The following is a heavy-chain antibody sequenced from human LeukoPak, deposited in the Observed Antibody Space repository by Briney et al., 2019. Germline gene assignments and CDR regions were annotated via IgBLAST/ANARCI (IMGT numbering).Heavy chain of an antibody. Sequence: PSETLSHTCTVSGGSISSGSYYWSWIRQPAGKGLEWIGRIYTSGSTNYNPSLKSRVTISVDTSKNQFSLKLSSVTAADTAVYYCARSGGSYLSYYYYMDVWGKGTTVTVSS. CDR1: GGSISSGSYY. CDR2: IYTSGST. V-gene: IGHV4-61*02. D-gene: IGHD1-26*01. J-gene: IGHJ6*03. CDR3: ARSGGSYLSYYYYMDV.